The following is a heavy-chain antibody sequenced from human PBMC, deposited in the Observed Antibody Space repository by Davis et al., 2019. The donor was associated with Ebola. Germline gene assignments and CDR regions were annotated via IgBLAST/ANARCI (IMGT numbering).Heavy chain of an antibody. J-gene: IGHJ4*02. CDR3: ARVSLLGSYYFDY. CDR1: GFTFSDYY. Sequence: GGSLRLSCAASGFTFSDYYMSWIRQAPGKGLEWVAVISYDGSNKYYADSVKGRFTISRDNSKNTLYLQMNSLRAEDTAVYYCARVSLLGSYYFDYWGQGTLVTVSS. CDR2: ISYDGSNK. D-gene: IGHD2-15*01. V-gene: IGHV3-30-3*01.